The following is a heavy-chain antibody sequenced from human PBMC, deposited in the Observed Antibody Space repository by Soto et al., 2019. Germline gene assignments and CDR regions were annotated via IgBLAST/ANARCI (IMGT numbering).Heavy chain of an antibody. CDR2: IIPIFGTA. CDR1: GGTFSSYA. CDR3: ARGHPSDPGWLQSVGQYYFDY. J-gene: IGHJ4*02. D-gene: IGHD5-12*01. V-gene: IGHV1-69*01. Sequence: QVQLVQSGAEVKKPGSSVKVSCKASGGTFSSYAISWVRQAPGQGLEWMGGIIPIFGTANYAQKFQGRVTITAEESTSTAYMEVSSLRSEDTAVYYCARGHPSDPGWLQSVGQYYFDYWGQGSLVTVSS.